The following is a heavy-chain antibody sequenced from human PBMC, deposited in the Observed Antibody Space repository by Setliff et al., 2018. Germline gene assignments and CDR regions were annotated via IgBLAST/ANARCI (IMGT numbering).Heavy chain of an antibody. D-gene: IGHD2-15*01. J-gene: IGHJ4*02. CDR3: AKDEVNCSGTKCYSGFDS. CDR1: GFTFSHYP. CDR2: ILYDGSNE. V-gene: IGHV3-30*04. Sequence: PGGSLRLSCEASGFTFSHYPMHWVRQAPGKGLEWVAVILYDGSNEYYADSVKGRFTISRDNSKDTLYLQMNSLRAEDTAVYYCAKDEVNCSGTKCYSGFDSWGQGTLVTVSS.